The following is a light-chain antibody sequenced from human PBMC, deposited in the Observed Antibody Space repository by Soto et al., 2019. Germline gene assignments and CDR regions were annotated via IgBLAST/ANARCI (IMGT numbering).Light chain of an antibody. V-gene: IGKV3-20*01. CDR3: QQYGSSPMT. J-gene: IGKJ5*01. CDR1: HSILYTSNEKNY. CDR2: SAS. Sequence: DIVLTQSPDSLALSLGERATISCRSSHSILYTSNEKNYLGWYQHKRGQAPRLLIYSASSRATGIPDRFSGSGSGTDFTLTISRLEPEDFAVYYCQQYGSSPMTFGQGTRLENK.